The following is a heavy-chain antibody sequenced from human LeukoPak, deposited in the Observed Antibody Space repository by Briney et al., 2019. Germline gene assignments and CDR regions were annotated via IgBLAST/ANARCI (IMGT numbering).Heavy chain of an antibody. V-gene: IGHV3-23*01. CDR3: ARDLRDSNPGVDY. Sequence: PSGGSLRLSCAASGFTFSSYAMSWVRQAPGKGLEWVSAISGSGGSTYYADSVKGRFTISRDNSKNTLYLQMSSLRAEDTAVYYCARDLRDSNPGVDYWGQGTLVTVSS. CDR1: GFTFSSYA. J-gene: IGHJ4*02. CDR2: ISGSGGST. D-gene: IGHD2-15*01.